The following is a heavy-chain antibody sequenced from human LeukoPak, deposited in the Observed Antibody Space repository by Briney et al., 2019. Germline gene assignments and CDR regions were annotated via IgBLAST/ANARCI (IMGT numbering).Heavy chain of an antibody. V-gene: IGHV3-7*01. J-gene: IGHJ4*02. CDR1: GFTFTGYW. CDR2: IKQDGSEK. D-gene: IGHD3-3*01. Sequence: GGSLRLSCAASGFTFTGYWMSWVRQAPGKGLEWVANIKQDGSEKNYVDSVKGRFTISRDNAKNSPYLQMNSLRAEDTAVYYCAKNRGSAYYADYWGQGTLVTVSS. CDR3: AKNRGSAYYADY.